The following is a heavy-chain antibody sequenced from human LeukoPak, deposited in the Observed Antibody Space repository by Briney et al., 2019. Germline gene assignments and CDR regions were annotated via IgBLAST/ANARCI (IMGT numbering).Heavy chain of an antibody. J-gene: IGHJ4*02. Sequence: ASVKVSCKASGYTFTSYGISWVRQAPGQGLEWMGWISAYNGNTNYAQKLQGRVTMTTDTSTSTAYMELRSLRSDDTAVYYCARVSDSSGWSFFDYWGQGTLVTVSS. V-gene: IGHV1-18*01. CDR3: ARVSDSSGWSFFDY. D-gene: IGHD6-19*01. CDR2: ISAYNGNT. CDR1: GYTFTSYG.